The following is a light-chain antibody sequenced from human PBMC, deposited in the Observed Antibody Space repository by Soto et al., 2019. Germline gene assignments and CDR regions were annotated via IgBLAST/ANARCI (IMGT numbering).Light chain of an antibody. J-gene: IGLJ1*01. Sequence: QSALTQPASVSGSPGQSITISCTGTSIDVGAYNSVSWYQQYPGKAPKLMMYEDSNRPSGVSDRFSGSKSGNTASLTISGLQTGDEADYYCSSYRSSSTYVFGTGTKLTVL. CDR1: SIDVGAYNS. CDR3: SSYRSSSTYV. V-gene: IGLV2-14*01. CDR2: EDS.